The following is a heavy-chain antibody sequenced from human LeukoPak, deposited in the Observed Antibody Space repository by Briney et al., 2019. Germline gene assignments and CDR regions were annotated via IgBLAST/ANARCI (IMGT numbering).Heavy chain of an antibody. CDR3: SREDDYGDSYFDY. Sequence: GESLRLSCAASGFTFSSYDMHWVRQAPGKGLEWVAVISYDGSNKYYADSVKGRFTISRDNSKNTLYLQMTSMSAENTAVYYCSREDDYGDSYFDYWGQGALVTVSS. V-gene: IGHV3-30*03. J-gene: IGHJ4*02. CDR2: ISYDGSNK. D-gene: IGHD4-17*01. CDR1: GFTFSSYD.